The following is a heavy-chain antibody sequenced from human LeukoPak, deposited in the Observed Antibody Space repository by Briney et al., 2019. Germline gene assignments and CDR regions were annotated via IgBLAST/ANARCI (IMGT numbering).Heavy chain of an antibody. D-gene: IGHD2-15*01. CDR2: LSSSGNTI. V-gene: IGHV3-11*04. J-gene: IGHJ4*02. Sequence: GGSLRLSCAASGFTFSDYHMNWIRQAPGKGLEWISFLSSSGNTIEYADSVKGRFTISRDNAKNSLYLQMSSLGAEDTAVYYCTPPYCSGGSCQSGVFGYWGQGTLVTVSS. CDR3: TPPYCSGGSCQSGVFGY. CDR1: GFTFSDYH.